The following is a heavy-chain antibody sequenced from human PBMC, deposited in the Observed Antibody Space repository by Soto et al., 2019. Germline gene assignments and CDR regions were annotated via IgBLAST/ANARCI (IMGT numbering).Heavy chain of an antibody. D-gene: IGHD5-12*01. V-gene: IGHV4-59*08. CDR2: IYYSGST. J-gene: IGHJ4*02. CDR3: ARQGHGYNLVYFDL. Sequence: QVQLQESGPGLVKPSATLSLTCTVSGGSISSHYWSWIRQPPGKGLEWIGYIYYSGSTSYNPSLKSRVTISVDTSKSQFSLKLSSVTAADTAVYYCARQGHGYNLVYFDLWGQGTLVTVSS. CDR1: GGSISSHY.